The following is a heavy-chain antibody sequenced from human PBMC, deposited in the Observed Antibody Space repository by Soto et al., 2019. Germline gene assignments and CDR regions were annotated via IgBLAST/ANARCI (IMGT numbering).Heavy chain of an antibody. J-gene: IGHJ5*01. CDR3: TGGPPNSGFDS. CDR2: MSPKTANT. D-gene: IGHD7-27*01. CDR1: GYTITSYD. V-gene: IGHV1-8*01. Sequence: ASVKVSCKASGYTITSYDISWVRQTAGQGLEWLGWMSPKTANTGYAQKFQGRVTMTRSTSISTAYMELSSLTSEDTAVYYCTGGPPNSGFDSWGQGTPVTVSS.